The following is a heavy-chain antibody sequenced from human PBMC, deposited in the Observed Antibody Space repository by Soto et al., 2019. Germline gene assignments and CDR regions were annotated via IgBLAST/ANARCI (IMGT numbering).Heavy chain of an antibody. Sequence: QVQLVESGGGVVQPGRSLRLSCAASGFTFSSYAMHWVRQGPGKGLEWVAVISYDGRNKYYADSVKGRFTISRDNSKNTLYVQLNSLRAEHTAVYYCARGADHYDSSGYRDLYYYYAMDVWVQGTTVTVTS. CDR1: GFTFSSYA. CDR3: ARGADHYDSSGYRDLYYYYAMDV. CDR2: ISYDGRNK. D-gene: IGHD3-22*01. J-gene: IGHJ6*02. V-gene: IGHV3-30*04.